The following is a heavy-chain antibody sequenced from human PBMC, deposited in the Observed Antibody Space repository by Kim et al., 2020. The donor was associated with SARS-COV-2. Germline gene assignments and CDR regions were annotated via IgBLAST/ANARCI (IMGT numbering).Heavy chain of an antibody. J-gene: IGHJ4*02. V-gene: IGHV3-23*03. CDR2: IYSGGSST. CDR1: GFTFSSYA. CDR3: AKGYLRAVVTLGY. D-gene: IGHD2-21*02. Sequence: GGSLTLSCAASGFTFSSYAMSWVRQAPGKGLEWVSVIYSGGSSTYYADSVKGRFTISRDNSKNTLYLQMNSLRAEDTAVYYCAKGYLRAVVTLGYWGQGTLVTVSS.